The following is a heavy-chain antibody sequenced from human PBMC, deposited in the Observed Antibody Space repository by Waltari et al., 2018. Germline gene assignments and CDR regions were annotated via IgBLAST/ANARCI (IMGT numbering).Heavy chain of an antibody. V-gene: IGHV3-30-3*01. CDR3: ARESQYGMDV. J-gene: IGHJ6*02. Sequence: QVQLVESGGGVVQPGRSLRLSCAASGFTFSSYAMHWVRQAPGKGLEWVAVISYDGSNKYYADSVKGRFTISRDNSKNTLYLQMNSLRAEDTAVYYCARESQYGMDVWGQGTTVTVSS. CDR1: GFTFSSYA. CDR2: ISYDGSNK.